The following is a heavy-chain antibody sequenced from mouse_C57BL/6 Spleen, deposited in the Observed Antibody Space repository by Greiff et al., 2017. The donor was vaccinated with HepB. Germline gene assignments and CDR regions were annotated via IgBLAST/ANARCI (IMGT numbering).Heavy chain of an antibody. J-gene: IGHJ4*01. CDR3: ARGSEIYYGNYDAMDY. V-gene: IGHV1-81*01. D-gene: IGHD2-1*01. CDR1: GYTFTSYG. Sequence: QVQLQQSGAELARPGASVKLSCKASGYTFTSYGISWVKQRTGQGLEWIGEIYPRSGNTYYNEKFKGKATLTADKSSSTAYMELRSLTSEDSAVYVCARGSEIYYGNYDAMDYWGQGTSVTVSS. CDR2: IYPRSGNT.